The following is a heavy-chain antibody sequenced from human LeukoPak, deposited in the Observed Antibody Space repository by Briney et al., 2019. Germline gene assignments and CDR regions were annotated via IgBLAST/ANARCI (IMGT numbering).Heavy chain of an antibody. D-gene: IGHD2-15*01. CDR1: GGSISSGDYY. J-gene: IGHJ3*02. V-gene: IGHV4-30-4*01. CDR2: IYYSGST. CDR3: ARDISSYDAFDI. Sequence: SETLSLTCTVSGGSISSGDYYWSWIRQPPGKGLEWIGYIYYSGSTYYNPSLKSRVTISVDTSKNQFSLRLSSVTAADTAVYYCARDISSYDAFDIWGQGTMVTVSS.